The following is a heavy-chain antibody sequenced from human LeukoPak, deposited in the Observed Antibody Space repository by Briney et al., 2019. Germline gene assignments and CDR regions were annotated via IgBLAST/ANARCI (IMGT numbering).Heavy chain of an antibody. CDR1: GFNFSSYG. CDR2: IRNDGSNK. Sequence: GGSLRLSCAASGFNFSSYGLHWVRQAPGKGLEWVAFIRNDGSNKYYADSVRGRFTISRDNSKNTLYLQMNSLRPGDTSLYYCNQIDYWGQGTLVTVSS. J-gene: IGHJ4*02. CDR3: NQIDY. V-gene: IGHV3-30*02.